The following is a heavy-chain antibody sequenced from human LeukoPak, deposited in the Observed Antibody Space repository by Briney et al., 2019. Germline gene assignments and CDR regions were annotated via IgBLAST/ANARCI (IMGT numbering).Heavy chain of an antibody. Sequence: GGSLRLSCAASGFTFSSYAMHWVRQAPGKGLEWVAVISYDGSNEYYADSVKGRFTISRDNSKNTLYLQMNSLRAEDTAVYYCAKDPNYYDSSGNYYFDYWGQGTLVTVSS. D-gene: IGHD3-22*01. CDR1: GFTFSSYA. CDR3: AKDPNYYDSSGNYYFDY. V-gene: IGHV3-30-3*01. J-gene: IGHJ4*02. CDR2: ISYDGSNE.